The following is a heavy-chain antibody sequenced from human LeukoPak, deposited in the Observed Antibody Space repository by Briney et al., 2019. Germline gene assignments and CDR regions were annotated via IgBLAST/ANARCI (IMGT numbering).Heavy chain of an antibody. CDR2: INEDGGAK. D-gene: IGHD3-10*01. V-gene: IGHV3-7*01. CDR1: GFTFSAYW. J-gene: IGHJ4*02. CDR3: VRDAMRGGDYDY. Sequence: GGSLRLSCAASGFTFSAYWMSWVRQAPGKGLEWVANINEDGGAKYYVGSVEGRFTISRDNAKNSLYLQMSSLRAEDTAVYYCVRDAMRGGDYDYWGQGTLVTVSS.